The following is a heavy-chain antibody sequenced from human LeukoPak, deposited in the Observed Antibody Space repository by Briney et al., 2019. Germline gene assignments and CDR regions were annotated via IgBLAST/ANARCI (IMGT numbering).Heavy chain of an antibody. D-gene: IGHD5-18*01. V-gene: IGHV4-39*01. CDR1: GGSISSSSYY. CDR3: ARHRSGAYSYGVLDY. CDR2: IYYSGNT. J-gene: IGHJ4*02. Sequence: PSETLSLTCTVSGGSISSSSYYWGWIRQPPGKGLEWIGSIYYSGNTYYNPSLKSRVTISVDTSKNQFSLKLSSVTAADTAVYYCARHRSGAYSYGVLDYWGQGTLVTVSS.